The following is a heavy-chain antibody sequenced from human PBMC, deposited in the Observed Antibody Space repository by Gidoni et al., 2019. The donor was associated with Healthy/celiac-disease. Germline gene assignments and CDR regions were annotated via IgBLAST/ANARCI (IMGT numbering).Heavy chain of an antibody. CDR3: AKDRDAFDI. CDR1: VFTFSSYA. V-gene: IGHV3-23*04. D-gene: IGHD3-10*01. CDR2: ISGSVGST. J-gene: IGHJ3*02. Sequence: EVQLVASGRGLVQPGGSLGLSCADSVFTFSSYAMRGVRQAPGKGLEGFSAISGSVGSTYYADSVKGRFTISRDNSKNTLYLQMNSLRAEDTAVYYCAKDRDAFDIWGQGTMVTVSS.